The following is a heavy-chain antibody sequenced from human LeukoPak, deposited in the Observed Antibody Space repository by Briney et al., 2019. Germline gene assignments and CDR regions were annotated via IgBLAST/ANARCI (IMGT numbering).Heavy chain of an antibody. V-gene: IGHV1-69*01. J-gene: IGHJ1*01. CDR1: GDTFTSYA. Sequence: SVKVSCKASGDTFTSYAISWVRQAPGQGLEWMGGIIPIFGTANYAQKFQGRVTITADESTSTAYMELSSLRSEDTAVYYCARGYSSSWYVGPAEYFQHWGQGTLVTVSS. CDR3: ARGYSSSWYVGPAEYFQH. D-gene: IGHD6-13*01. CDR2: IIPIFGTA.